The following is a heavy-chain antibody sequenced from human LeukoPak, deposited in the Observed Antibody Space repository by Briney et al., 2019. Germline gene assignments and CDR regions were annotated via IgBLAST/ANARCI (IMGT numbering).Heavy chain of an antibody. D-gene: IGHD4-11*01. J-gene: IGHJ6*03. V-gene: IGHV1-2*02. CDR2: INPKTGGT. CDR3: ARGSSKYVFGYYMDV. CDR1: AYTFTGYY. Sequence: ASVKISCKASAYTFTGYYIIWARQAPGQGLEWVGWINPKTGGTNYAQKFLDRVTMTTDMSTSTAYMELIRLRSRDTAVYFCARGSSKYVFGYYMDVWGKGTTIIVSS.